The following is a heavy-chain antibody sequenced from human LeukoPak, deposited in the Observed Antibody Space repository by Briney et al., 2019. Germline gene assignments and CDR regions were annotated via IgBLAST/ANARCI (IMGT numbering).Heavy chain of an antibody. V-gene: IGHV1-69*05. CDR3: AVAGDSGYDSLDY. Sequence: GASVKVSCKASGGTFSSYAISWVRQAPGQGLEWMGRIIPIFGTANYAQKFQGRVTITTDESTSTAYMELSSLRSEDTAVYYCAVAGDSGYDSLDYWGQGTLVTVSP. CDR2: IIPIFGTA. J-gene: IGHJ4*02. CDR1: GGTFSSYA. D-gene: IGHD5-12*01.